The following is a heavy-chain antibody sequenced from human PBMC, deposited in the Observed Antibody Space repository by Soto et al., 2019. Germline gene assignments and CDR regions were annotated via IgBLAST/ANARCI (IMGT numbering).Heavy chain of an antibody. CDR1: GYSISSGYY. Sequence: KTSETLSLTCAVSGYSISSGYYWGWIRQPPGKGLEWIGSIYHSGSTYYNPSLKSRVTISVDTSKNQFSLKLSSVTAADTAVYYCARAGDSSSWIRYYYYGMDVWGQGTTVTVSS. CDR3: ARAGDSSSWIRYYYYGMDV. D-gene: IGHD6-13*01. CDR2: IYHSGST. J-gene: IGHJ6*02. V-gene: IGHV4-38-2*01.